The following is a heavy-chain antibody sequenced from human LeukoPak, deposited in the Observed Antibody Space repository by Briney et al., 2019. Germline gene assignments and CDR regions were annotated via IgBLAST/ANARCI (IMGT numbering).Heavy chain of an antibody. V-gene: IGHV4-59*08. CDR2: IYYSGST. CDR1: GGSINNYY. Sequence: PSETLSLTCTVSGGSINNYYWGWIRQPPGKGLEFIAYIYYSGSTSYNPSLRSRATISVDTSKNQFSLKLTFVTAADTAVYYCARQTGVAVATFYFDDWGQGTQVTVSS. J-gene: IGHJ4*02. D-gene: IGHD2-15*01. CDR3: ARQTGVAVATFYFDD.